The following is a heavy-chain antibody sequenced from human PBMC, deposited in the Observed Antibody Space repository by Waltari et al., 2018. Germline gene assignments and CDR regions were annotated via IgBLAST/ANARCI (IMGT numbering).Heavy chain of an antibody. Sequence: QVQLQQWGAGLLKPSETLSLTCAVYGGSFSGYYWSWIRQPPGKGLGWIGEINHSGSTKFNPYLTSRVNIPVDTSKNQFSRKLSSVTAADTAVYYCARGSSSWFYWGQGTLVTVSS. CDR1: GGSFSGYY. J-gene: IGHJ4*02. CDR3: ARGSSSWFY. D-gene: IGHD6-13*01. V-gene: IGHV4-34*01. CDR2: INHSGST.